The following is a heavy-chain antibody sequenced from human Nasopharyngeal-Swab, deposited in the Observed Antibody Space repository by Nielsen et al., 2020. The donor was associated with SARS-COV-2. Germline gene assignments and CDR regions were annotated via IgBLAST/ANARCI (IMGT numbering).Heavy chain of an antibody. Sequence: GGSLRLSCAASGFTFSSYWMSWVRQAPGKGLEWVANIKQDGSEKYYVDSVKGRFTISRDNAKNSLYLQMNSLRAEDTAVYYCAKLGAQGAVADHFDSWGQGTLVTVSS. V-gene: IGHV3-7*01. CDR2: IKQDGSEK. CDR3: AKLGAQGAVADHFDS. J-gene: IGHJ4*02. CDR1: GFTFSSYW. D-gene: IGHD6-19*01.